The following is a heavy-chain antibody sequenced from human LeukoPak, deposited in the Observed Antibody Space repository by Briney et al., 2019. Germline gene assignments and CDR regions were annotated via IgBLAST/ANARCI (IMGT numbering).Heavy chain of an antibody. D-gene: IGHD3-16*01. V-gene: IGHV4-59*01. Sequence: SETLSLTCIVPGDSISSYYWSWIRQPPGKGLEWIGYIYYSGSTNYNPSLKSRVTISVDASKKHFSLKLSSVTAADTAVYYCARDRSLGIIDYWGQGTLVTVSS. CDR3: ARDRSLGIIDY. CDR1: GDSISSYY. CDR2: IYYSGST. J-gene: IGHJ4*02.